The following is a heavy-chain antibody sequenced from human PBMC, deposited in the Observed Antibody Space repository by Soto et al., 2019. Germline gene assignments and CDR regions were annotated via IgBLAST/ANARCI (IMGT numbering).Heavy chain of an antibody. J-gene: IGHJ4*02. V-gene: IGHV4-59*01. Sequence: SETLSLTCSVSGGSISAYYWSWIRQPPGKGLEWIGYIYYSGSTNYNPSLKSRVTISVDTSKNQFSLRLSSVTAADTAVYYCAIDSGYADPFDYWGQGTLLTVSS. D-gene: IGHD4-17*01. CDR1: GGSISAYY. CDR2: IYYSGST. CDR3: AIDSGYADPFDY.